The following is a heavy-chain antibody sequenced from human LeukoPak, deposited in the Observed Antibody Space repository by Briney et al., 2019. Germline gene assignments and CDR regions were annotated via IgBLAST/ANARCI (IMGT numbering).Heavy chain of an antibody. V-gene: IGHV1-2*02. CDR2: INPNSGGT. D-gene: IGHD3-3*01. CDR1: GYTFTGYY. CDR3: ARGKGGPITIFGVVMTPRTYYYYGMDV. J-gene: IGHJ6*02. Sequence: ASVKVSCKASGYTFTGYYMHWVRQAPGRGLEWMGWINPNSGGTNYAQKFQGRVTMTRDTSISTAYMELSRLRSDDTAVYYCARGKGGPITIFGVVMTPRTYYYYGMDVWGQGTTVTVSS.